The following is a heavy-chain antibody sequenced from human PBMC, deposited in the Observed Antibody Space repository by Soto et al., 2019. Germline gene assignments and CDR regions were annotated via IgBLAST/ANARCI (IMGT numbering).Heavy chain of an antibody. D-gene: IGHD1-20*01. V-gene: IGHV4-59*08. CDR3: ARLTNWYEGYYYYYYMDV. CDR2: IYYSGST. CDR1: GGSISSYY. Sequence: SDTLSVTCTVSGGSISSYYWSWIRQPPGKGLEWIGYIYYSGSTNYNPSLKSRVTISVDTSKNQFSLKLSSVTAADTAVYYCARLTNWYEGYYYYYYMDVWGKGTTVTVSS. J-gene: IGHJ6*03.